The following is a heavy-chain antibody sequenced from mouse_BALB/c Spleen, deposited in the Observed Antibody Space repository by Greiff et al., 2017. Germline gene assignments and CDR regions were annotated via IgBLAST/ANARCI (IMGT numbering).Heavy chain of an antibody. Sequence: VQLQESGAELVRPGSSVKISCKASGYAFSSYWMNWVKQRPGQGLEWIGQIYPGDGDTNYNGKFKGKATLTADKSSSTAYMQLSSLTSEDSAVYFCARGGYYYGSSYDAMDYWGQGTSVTVSS. CDR1: GYAFSSYW. V-gene: IGHV1-80*01. J-gene: IGHJ4*01. D-gene: IGHD1-1*01. CDR3: ARGGYYYGSSYDAMDY. CDR2: IYPGDGDT.